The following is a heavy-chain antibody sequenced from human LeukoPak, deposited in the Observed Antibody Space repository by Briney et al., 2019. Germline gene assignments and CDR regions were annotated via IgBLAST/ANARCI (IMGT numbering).Heavy chain of an antibody. CDR1: DDSISSGGYS. CDR3: ARDRGIMVTFGGVIAKGAHY. V-gene: IGHV4-30-4*07. CDR2: IYDSGNT. D-gene: IGHD3-16*02. J-gene: IGHJ4*02. Sequence: SETLSLTCTVSDDSISSGGYSWSWIRQPPGKGLEWIGYIYDSGNTYYNPSLKSRVTISGDTSKNQFSLKLTSVTAADTAVYYCARDRGIMVTFGGVIAKGAHYWGQGTLVTVSS.